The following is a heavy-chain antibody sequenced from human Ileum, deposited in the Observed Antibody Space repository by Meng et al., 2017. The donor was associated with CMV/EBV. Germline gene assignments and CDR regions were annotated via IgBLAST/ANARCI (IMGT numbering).Heavy chain of an antibody. Sequence: GGSLRLSCAASGFTVSSNYMSWVRQAPGKGLEWVSVIYSGGNTYYADSVKGRFTISRDNSKNTLYLQINSLRAEDTAVYYCARGGCSYGLSQYFDLWGRGTLVTVSS. V-gene: IGHV3-53*01. CDR1: GFTVSSNY. CDR2: IYSGGNT. CDR3: ARGGCSYGLSQYFDL. D-gene: IGHD5-18*01. J-gene: IGHJ2*01.